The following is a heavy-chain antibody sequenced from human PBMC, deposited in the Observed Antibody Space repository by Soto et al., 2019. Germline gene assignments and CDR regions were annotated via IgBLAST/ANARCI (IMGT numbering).Heavy chain of an antibody. J-gene: IGHJ4*02. V-gene: IGHV3-66*01. CDR2: IYGGGNT. CDR1: GLTVSNNY. CDR3: PPGRGQHFQ. Sequence: EVLLVQSGGGLAQPGGTLRLSCAASGLTVSNNYITWVRKATGKGLGWVSLIYGGGNTYYPDSVKGRFTISRDSSRNTVYLQMHSLRPADTAVYYCPPGRGQHFQWGQGSLVTVSS. D-gene: IGHD3-3*02.